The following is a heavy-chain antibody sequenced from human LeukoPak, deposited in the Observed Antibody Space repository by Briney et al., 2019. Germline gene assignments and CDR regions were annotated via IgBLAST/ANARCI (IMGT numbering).Heavy chain of an antibody. CDR3: ARDSTVGDKSSSWYEGLRYFDL. V-gene: IGHV1-69*01. CDR1: GGTFSSYA. J-gene: IGHJ2*01. Sequence: ASVKVSCEASGGTFSSYAISWVRQPPGQGLEWMRGFIPIFGTANYAQKFQGRVTITADESTSTAYMELSSLRSEDTAVYYCARDSTVGDKSSSWYEGLRYFDLWGRGTLVTVSS. CDR2: FIPIFGTA. D-gene: IGHD6-13*01.